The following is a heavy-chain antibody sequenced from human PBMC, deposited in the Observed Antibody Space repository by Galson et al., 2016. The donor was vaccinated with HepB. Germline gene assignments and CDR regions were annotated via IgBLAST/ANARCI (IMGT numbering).Heavy chain of an antibody. D-gene: IGHD3-10*02. Sequence: SETLSLTCTVSGDPIDSASHYWGWIRQPPGKRLEWVGNFSDSGTTNSSPSLQSRVTISFDPSRNHFSLRLTSVTAADTAVYYCAKGPSRLLGHYFLDSWAPGILVTVSS. J-gene: IGHJ4*02. CDR1: GDPIDSASHY. CDR2: FSDSGTT. CDR3: AKGPSRLLGHYFLDS. V-gene: IGHV4-39*02.